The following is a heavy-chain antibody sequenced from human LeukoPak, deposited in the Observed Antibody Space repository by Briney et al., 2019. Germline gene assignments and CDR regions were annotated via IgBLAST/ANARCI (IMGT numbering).Heavy chain of an antibody. V-gene: IGHV4-34*01. CDR3: ARIPGIVAAGTSPNSFDM. J-gene: IGHJ3*02. Sequence: SETLSLTCAVYGGSFSGYYWGWIRQPPGKGLEWIGNIYYSGSTYYNPSLNSRLTISVDTSKNQFSLKLSSVTAADTAVYYCARIPGIVAAGTSPNSFDMWGQGTMVTVSS. D-gene: IGHD6-13*01. CDR2: IYYSGST. CDR1: GGSFSGYY.